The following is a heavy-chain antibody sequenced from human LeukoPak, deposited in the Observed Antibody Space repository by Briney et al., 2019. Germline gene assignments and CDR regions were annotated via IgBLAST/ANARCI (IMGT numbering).Heavy chain of an antibody. CDR1: GYSISSGYY. J-gene: IGHJ4*02. D-gene: IGHD3-22*01. V-gene: IGHV4-38-2*02. CDR2: IYHSGST. Sequence: SGTLSLTCTASGYSISSGYYWCWIRQPPGKGLEWIGSIYHSGSTYYNPSLKSRVTISVDTSKSQFSLKLSSVTAADTAVYYCAREREVYYDNYYFDYWGQGTLVTVSS. CDR3: AREREVYYDNYYFDY.